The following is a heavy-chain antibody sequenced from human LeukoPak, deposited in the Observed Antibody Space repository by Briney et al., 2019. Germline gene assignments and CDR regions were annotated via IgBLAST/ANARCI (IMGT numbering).Heavy chain of an antibody. Sequence: SETLSLTCAVSADSFSSHYWTWIRQPPGKGLEGIGYISYIGSTNYNPSLKSRVTISIDTSNNQFSLKLSSVTAADTAVYYCARDLVTVTKGFDIWGQGTMVSVSS. CDR3: ARDLVTVTKGFDI. J-gene: IGHJ3*02. V-gene: IGHV4-59*11. D-gene: IGHD4-17*01. CDR2: ISYIGST. CDR1: ADSFSSHY.